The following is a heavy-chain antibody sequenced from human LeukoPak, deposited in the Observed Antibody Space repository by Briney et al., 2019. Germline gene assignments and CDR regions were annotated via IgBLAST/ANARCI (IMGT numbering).Heavy chain of an antibody. CDR3: VRDRGTYRPIDY. CDR1: AFSVNAYN. D-gene: IGHD1-26*01. J-gene: IGHJ4*02. Sequence: GRSLRLSCAASAFSVNAYNMNWVRQAPGKGLEWVSSISYTGTYIYYADSVKGRFTISRDNAQNSLYLQMNSLRAEDTAIYYCVRDRGTYRPIDYWGQGTLVTVSS. V-gene: IGHV3-21*04. CDR2: ISYTGTYI.